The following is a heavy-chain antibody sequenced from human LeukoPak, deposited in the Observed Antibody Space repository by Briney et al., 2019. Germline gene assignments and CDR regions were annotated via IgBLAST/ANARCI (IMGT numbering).Heavy chain of an antibody. CDR3: ARRSNIVGATFYFDY. CDR2: IYYTGST. J-gene: IGHJ4*02. CDR1: GGSISSYY. V-gene: IGHV4-59*01. D-gene: IGHD1-26*01. Sequence: RASETLSLTCTVSGGSISSYYWSWIRQPPGKGLELIGYIYYTGSTNYNPSLKSRVTISVDTSKNQFSLKLSSVTAADTAVYYCARRSNIVGATFYFDYWGQGTLVTVFS.